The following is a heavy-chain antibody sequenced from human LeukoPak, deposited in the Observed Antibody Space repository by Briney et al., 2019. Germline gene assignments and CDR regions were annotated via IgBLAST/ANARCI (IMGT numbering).Heavy chain of an antibody. CDR1: GGSFSGYY. CDR2: INHSGST. J-gene: IGHJ6*04. D-gene: IGHD2-15*01. CDR3: AKGVYCSGGSCYSRHYYYGMDV. V-gene: IGHV4-34*01. Sequence: SETLSLTCAVYGGSFSGYYWSWIRQPPGKGLEWIGEINHSGSTNYNPSLKSRVTIPVDTSKNQFSLKLSSVTAADTAVYYCAKGVYCSGGSCYSRHYYYGMDVWGKGTTVTVSS.